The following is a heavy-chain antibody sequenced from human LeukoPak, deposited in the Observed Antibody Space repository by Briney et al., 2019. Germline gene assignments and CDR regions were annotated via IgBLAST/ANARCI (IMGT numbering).Heavy chain of an antibody. V-gene: IGHV3-33*06. CDR2: IWYDGDRK. CDR3: AKTNSAANYYYHYMDV. CDR1: GFTFSNYG. J-gene: IGHJ6*03. D-gene: IGHD2-15*01. Sequence: PGGSLRLSCAASGFTFSNYGMYWVRQAPGKGPEWVAVIWYDGDRKFYADSVKGRFTISRDNSKNTLYLEMSSLGVDDTAVYYCAKTNSAANYYYHYMDVWGKGTTVTVSS.